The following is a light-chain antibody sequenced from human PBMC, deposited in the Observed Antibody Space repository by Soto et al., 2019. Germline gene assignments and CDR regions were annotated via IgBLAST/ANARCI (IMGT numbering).Light chain of an antibody. CDR1: QSINNL. CDR3: QQYDSYSSGP. J-gene: IGKJ1*01. CDR2: DVS. V-gene: IGKV1-5*01. Sequence: DVQMTQSPSTLSASVGDRVTITCRASQSINNLLAWYQQKPGKAPKFLIYDVSTLESGVPSRFSGSGSGTEFTLTISNLQPDDFATYYCQQYDSYSSGPFGQGTKV.